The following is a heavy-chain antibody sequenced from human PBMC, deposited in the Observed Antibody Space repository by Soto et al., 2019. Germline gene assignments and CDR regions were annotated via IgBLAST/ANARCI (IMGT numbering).Heavy chain of an antibody. CDR2: IASGSRNI. CDR1: GFTFSIYS. J-gene: IGHJ4*02. Sequence: GGSLRLSCAASGFTFSIYSMNWVRQAPGRGLEWISYIASGSRNIRYADSVKGRFTMSRDNAKNSLFLQMNSLRAEDTAVYYCVREYIWNLDYWGLGILVTVSS. CDR3: VREYIWNLDY. D-gene: IGHD1-1*01. V-gene: IGHV3-48*01.